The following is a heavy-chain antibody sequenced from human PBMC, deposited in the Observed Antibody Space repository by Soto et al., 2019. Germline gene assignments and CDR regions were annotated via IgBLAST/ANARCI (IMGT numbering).Heavy chain of an antibody. CDR1: GYTFTSYA. CDR2: INAGNGNT. J-gene: IGHJ4*02. CDR3: ARESAYYDYVWGSYRPAPFDY. D-gene: IGHD3-16*02. Sequence: ASVKVSCKASGYTFTSYAMHWVRQAPGQRLEWMGWINAGNGNTKYSQKFQGRVTITRDTSASTAYMELSSLRSEDTAVYYCARESAYYDYVWGSYRPAPFDYCGQGTMVTVYS. V-gene: IGHV1-3*01.